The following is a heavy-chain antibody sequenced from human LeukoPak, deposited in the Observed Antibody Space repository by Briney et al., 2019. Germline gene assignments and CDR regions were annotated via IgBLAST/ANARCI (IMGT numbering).Heavy chain of an antibody. CDR1: GYTFTSHG. V-gene: IGHV1-18*01. D-gene: IGHD6-19*01. Sequence: GASVKVSCKASGYTFTSHGISWVRQAPGQGLEWMGWISAYNGDTKYAQKIQGRVTMTTDASTSTAYMELRSLRSDDTAVYYCARDRSIAVASEIDYWGQGTLVTVSS. CDR2: ISAYNGDT. J-gene: IGHJ4*02. CDR3: ARDRSIAVASEIDY.